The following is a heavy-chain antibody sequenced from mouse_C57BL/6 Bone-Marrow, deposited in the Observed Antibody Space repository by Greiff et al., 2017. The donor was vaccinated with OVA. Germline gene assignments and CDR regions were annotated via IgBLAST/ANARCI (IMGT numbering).Heavy chain of an antibody. CDR1: GYTFTSYW. CDR2: IYPSDSET. V-gene: IGHV1-61*01. CDR3: AREEYGYWYFDV. Sequence: QVQLQQPGAELVRPGSSVKLSCKASGYTFTSYWMDWVKQRPGQGLEWIGNIYPSDSETHYNQKFKDKATLTVDKSSGTAYMQLSSLTSEDSAVYYCAREEYGYWYFDVWGTGTTVTVSS. J-gene: IGHJ1*03. D-gene: IGHD2-10*02.